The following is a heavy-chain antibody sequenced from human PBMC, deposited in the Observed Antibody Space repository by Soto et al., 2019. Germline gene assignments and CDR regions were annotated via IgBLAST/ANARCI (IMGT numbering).Heavy chain of an antibody. D-gene: IGHD3-16*01. V-gene: IGHV4-31*03. CDR2: IYYSGST. CDR3: ARGEWLGERRFYP. Sequence: SETLSLTCTVSGGSISRGGYYWSWIRQHPGKGLEWIGYIYYSGSTYYNPSLKSRVTISVDTSKNQFSLKLSSVTAADTAVYYCARGEWLGERRFYPWGQGTLVTVSS. J-gene: IGHJ5*02. CDR1: GGSISRGGYY.